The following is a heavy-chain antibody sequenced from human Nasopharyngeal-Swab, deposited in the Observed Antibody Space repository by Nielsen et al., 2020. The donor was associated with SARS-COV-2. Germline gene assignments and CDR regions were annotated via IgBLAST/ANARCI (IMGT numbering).Heavy chain of an antibody. V-gene: IGHV1-18*01. Sequence: ASVKVSCKASGYTFTSYGISWVRQAPGQGLEWMGWIRAYNGNTNYAQKLQGRVTMTTDTSTSTAYMELRSLRSDDTAVYYCARARFGVYYDSSGSRDAFDIWGQGTMATVSS. CDR1: GYTFTSYG. CDR3: ARARFGVYYDSSGSRDAFDI. CDR2: IRAYNGNT. J-gene: IGHJ3*02. D-gene: IGHD3-22*01.